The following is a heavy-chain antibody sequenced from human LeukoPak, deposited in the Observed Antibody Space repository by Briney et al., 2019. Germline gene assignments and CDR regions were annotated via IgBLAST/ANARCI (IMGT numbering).Heavy chain of an antibody. D-gene: IGHD4-17*01. V-gene: IGHV4-34*01. CDR1: GGSFSGYY. J-gene: IGHJ4*02. Sequence: SETLSLTCAVYGGSFSGYYWSWIRQPPGKGLEWIGEINHSGSTNYNPSLKSRVTISVDTSKNQFSLKLSSVTAADTAFYYCARSDLYGDYPPGNYWGQGTLVAVSS. CDR2: INHSGST. CDR3: ARSDLYGDYPPGNY.